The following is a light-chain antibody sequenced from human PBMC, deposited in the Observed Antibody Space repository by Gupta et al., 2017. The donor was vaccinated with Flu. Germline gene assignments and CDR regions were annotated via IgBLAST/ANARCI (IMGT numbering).Light chain of an antibody. J-gene: IGKJ1*01. CDR3: QHYNNWPRT. CDR1: QGVSSK. V-gene: IGKV3-15*01. Sequence: EIVMTQSPATLSVSPGEIATLSCRASQGVSSKLAWYQHKPGRAPRLLIYGASTRATGISARFSSSGSGTEFTLTISSLQSEDFAIYYCQHYNNWPRTFGQGTKVEI. CDR2: GAS.